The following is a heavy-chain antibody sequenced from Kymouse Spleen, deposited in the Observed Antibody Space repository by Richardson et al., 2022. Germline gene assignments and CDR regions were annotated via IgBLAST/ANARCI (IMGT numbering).Heavy chain of an antibody. CDR2: IWYDGSNK. CDR1: GFTFSSYG. CDR3: ARENGTTDYGMDV. D-gene: IGHD1-7*01. J-gene: IGHJ6*02. V-gene: IGHV3-33*01. Sequence: QVQLVESGGGVVQPGRSLRLSCAASGFTFSSYGMHWVRQAPGKGLEWVAVIWYDGSNKYYADSVKGRFTISRDNSKNTLYLQMNSLRAEDTAVYYCARENGTTDYGMDVWGQGTTVTVSS.